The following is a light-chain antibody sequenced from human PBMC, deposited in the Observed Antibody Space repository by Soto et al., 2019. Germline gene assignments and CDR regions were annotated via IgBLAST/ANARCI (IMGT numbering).Light chain of an antibody. V-gene: IGKV1-5*03. J-gene: IGKJ2*01. CDR3: QQYDRFPYT. CDR2: KAS. Sequence: DIQMTQSPSTLSASVGDTVTITCRASQSLSYWLAWYQQKPGLAPKLLIHKASTLESGVPSRFSGSGSGTEFTLTISSLQPDDFATFYCQQYDRFPYTFGQGTKLEIK. CDR1: QSLSYW.